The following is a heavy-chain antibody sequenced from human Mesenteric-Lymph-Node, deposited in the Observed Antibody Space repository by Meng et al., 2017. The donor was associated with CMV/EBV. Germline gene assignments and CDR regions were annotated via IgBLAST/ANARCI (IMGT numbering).Heavy chain of an antibody. CDR2: INPNSGGT. J-gene: IGHJ6*02. V-gene: IGHV1-2*02. CDR3: ARGARRGIQLWLYYYYYGMDV. D-gene: IGHD5-18*01. CDR1: GYTFTGYY. Sequence: ASVKVSCKASGYTFTGYYMHWVRQAPGQGLEWMGWINPNSGGTNYAQKFQGRVTITRNTSISAAYMELSSLRSEDTAVYYCARGARRGIQLWLYYYYYGMDVWGQGTTVTVSS.